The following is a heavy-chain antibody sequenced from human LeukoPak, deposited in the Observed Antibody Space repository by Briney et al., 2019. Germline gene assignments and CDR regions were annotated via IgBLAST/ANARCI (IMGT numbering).Heavy chain of an antibody. CDR1: GYSFTSYW. CDR3: ARMGIGYCSGGSCYDAFDI. Sequence: GESLKISCQGSGYSFTSYWIGWVRQMPGKGLEWMGIIYPGDSDTRYSPSFQGQVTISADKSISTAYLQWSSLKASDTAMYYCARMGIGYCSGGSCYDAFDIWGQGTMVTVSS. D-gene: IGHD2-15*01. V-gene: IGHV5-51*01. CDR2: IYPGDSDT. J-gene: IGHJ3*02.